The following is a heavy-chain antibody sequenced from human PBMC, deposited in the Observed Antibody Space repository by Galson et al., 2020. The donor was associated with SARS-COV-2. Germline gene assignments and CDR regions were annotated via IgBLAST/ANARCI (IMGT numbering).Heavy chain of an antibody. CDR2: IYYSGST. V-gene: IGHV4-31*03. CDR1: DGSISSGSYY. D-gene: IGHD4-17*01. J-gene: IGHJ4*02. CDR3: ARGEYGDYYFDY. Sequence: SETLSLTCTVSDGSISSGSYYWSWIRKHPGKGLEWIGYIYYSGSTYYNLSLKSRVTISVDTSNNQFYLKLSSVTAADTAVYYCARGEYGDYYFDYWGQGTLVTVSS.